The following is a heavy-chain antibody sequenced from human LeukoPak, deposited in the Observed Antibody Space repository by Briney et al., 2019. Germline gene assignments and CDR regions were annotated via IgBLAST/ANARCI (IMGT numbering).Heavy chain of an antibody. CDR2: ISYDGSNK. Sequence: GGSLRLSCAASGFTFSSNGMHWVRQAPGKGLEWVAVISYDGSNKYYADSVKGRFTISRDNSKNTLYLELNSLRVEDTATFYCAKGQELDDGVFDSWGQGTMVTVSS. D-gene: IGHD1-1*01. J-gene: IGHJ4*02. CDR1: GFTFSSNG. V-gene: IGHV3-30*18. CDR3: AKGQELDDGVFDS.